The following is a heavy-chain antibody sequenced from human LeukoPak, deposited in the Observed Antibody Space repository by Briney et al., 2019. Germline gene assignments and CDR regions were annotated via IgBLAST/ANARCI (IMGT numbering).Heavy chain of an antibody. D-gene: IGHD3-10*01. CDR3: ARVQEVRGVSKWFDP. J-gene: IGHJ5*02. V-gene: IGHV1-46*01. CDR2: INPSGGST. Sequence: ASVKVSCKASGYSFTAHDINWVRQAAGQGLEWMGIINPSGGSTSYAQKFQGRVTMTRDTSTSTVYMELSSLRSEDTAVYYCARVQEVRGVSKWFDPWGQGTLVTVSS. CDR1: GYSFTAHD.